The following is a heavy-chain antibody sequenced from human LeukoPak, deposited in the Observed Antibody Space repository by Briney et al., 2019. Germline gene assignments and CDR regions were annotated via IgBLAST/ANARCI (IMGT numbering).Heavy chain of an antibody. J-gene: IGHJ4*02. V-gene: IGHV3-30*04. D-gene: IGHD3-16*01. CDR2: ISYDGSNK. Sequence: PGGSLRLSCAASGFTFSSYAMHWVRQARGKGLEWVAGISYDGSNKYYADCVKGRFTISRDNSKNTLYLQMNSLRAEDTAVYYCARDLERRKVGGGKYWGQGTRVTVSS. CDR3: ARDLERRKVGGGKY. CDR1: GFTFSSYA.